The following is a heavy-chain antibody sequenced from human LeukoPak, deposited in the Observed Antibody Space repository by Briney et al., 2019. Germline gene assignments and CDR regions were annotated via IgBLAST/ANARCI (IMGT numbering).Heavy chain of an antibody. V-gene: IGHV4-34*01. CDR2: INHSGST. J-gene: IGHJ4*02. CDR3: ARGSAFDY. Sequence: SETLSLTCAVYGGSFSGYYWSWIRQPPGKGLEWIGEINHSGSTNYNPSLKSRVTISVDTSKNQFSLKLSSMTAADTAVHYCARGSAFDYRGQGTLVTVSS. CDR1: GGSFSGYY.